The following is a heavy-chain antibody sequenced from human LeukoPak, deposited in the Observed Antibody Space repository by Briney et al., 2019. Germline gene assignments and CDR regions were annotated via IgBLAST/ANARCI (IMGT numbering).Heavy chain of an antibody. V-gene: IGHV3-30-3*01. CDR3: ARARGRFLEWLLSPFDY. CDR1: GFTFGDYA. Sequence: GGSLRLSCTASGFTFGDYAMSWVRQAPGKGLEWVAVISYDGSNKYYADSVKGRFTISRDNSKNTLYLQMNSLRAEDTAVYYCARARGRFLEWLLSPFDYWGQGTLVTVSS. D-gene: IGHD3-3*01. J-gene: IGHJ4*02. CDR2: ISYDGSNK.